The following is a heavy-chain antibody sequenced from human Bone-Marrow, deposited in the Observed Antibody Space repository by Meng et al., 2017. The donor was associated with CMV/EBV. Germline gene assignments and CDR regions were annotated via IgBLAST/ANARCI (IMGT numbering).Heavy chain of an antibody. Sequence: GESLKISCAASGFTFSSYAMHWVRQAPGKGLEWVAVISYDGSNKYYADSVKGRFTISRDNSKNTLYLQMNSLRAEDTAVYYCARVSYDFWSGYYLYYYNGMDVWGQGTTVTVSS. V-gene: IGHV3-30*04. CDR2: ISYDGSNK. J-gene: IGHJ6*02. D-gene: IGHD3-3*01. CDR3: ARVSYDFWSGYYLYYYNGMDV. CDR1: GFTFSSYA.